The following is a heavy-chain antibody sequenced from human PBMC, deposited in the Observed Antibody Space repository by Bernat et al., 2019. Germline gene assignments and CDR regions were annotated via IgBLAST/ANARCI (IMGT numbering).Heavy chain of an antibody. CDR2: INYSGST. D-gene: IGHD2-15*01. CDR3: ARRSKTPRDNYYYYMDV. Sequence: QLQLQESGPGLVKPSETLSLTCTVSGASINNNNFYWVWIRQPPGKGLEWIGNINYSGSTYYNPSIKSRVTVSIDTSNYRFYLRLTTVTAADTAVYYCARRSKTPRDNYYYYMDVWGKGTTVTVSS. CDR1: GASINNNNFY. J-gene: IGHJ6*03. V-gene: IGHV4-39*02.